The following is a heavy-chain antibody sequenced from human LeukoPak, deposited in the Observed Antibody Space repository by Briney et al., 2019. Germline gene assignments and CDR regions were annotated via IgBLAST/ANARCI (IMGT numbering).Heavy chain of an antibody. D-gene: IGHD6-13*01. CDR1: GFTFSSYA. J-gene: IGHJ4*02. CDR2: ISGSGGST. CDR3: AKEEEGQQLVRGKLDY. Sequence: GGSLRLSCAASGFTFSSYAMSWVRQAPGKGLEWVSAISGSGGSTYYADSVKGRFTISRDNSKNTLYLQMNSLRAEDTAVYYCAKEEEGQQLVRGKLDYWGQGTLVTVSS. V-gene: IGHV3-23*01.